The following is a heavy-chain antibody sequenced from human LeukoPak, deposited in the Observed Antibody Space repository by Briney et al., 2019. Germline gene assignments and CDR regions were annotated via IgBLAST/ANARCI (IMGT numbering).Heavy chain of an antibody. CDR2: IKQDGSEK. CDR1: GFTFSSYW. CDR3: AREDIVVVVAAAYYYYGMDV. Sequence: GGSLRLSCAASGFTFSSYWMSWVRQAPGKGVEWVANIKQDGSEKYYVDSVKGRFTISRDNAKNSLYLQMNSLRAEDTAVYYCAREDIVVVVAAAYYYYGMDVWGQGTTVTVSS. V-gene: IGHV3-7*01. D-gene: IGHD2-15*01. J-gene: IGHJ6*02.